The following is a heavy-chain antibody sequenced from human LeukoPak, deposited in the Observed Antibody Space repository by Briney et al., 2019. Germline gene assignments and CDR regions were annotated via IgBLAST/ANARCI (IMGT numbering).Heavy chain of an antibody. CDR3: ARDHYYGSGTYHFDY. V-gene: IGHV1-18*01. J-gene: IGHJ4*02. Sequence: ASVKVSCKASGYTFSNYGISWVRQAPGQGLEWMGWISTYNTNTNYAQNLQGRVTMTTDTSTSTAYMELRSLRSDDTAVYYCARDHYYGSGTYHFDYWGQGTLVTVSS. CDR1: GYTFSNYG. CDR2: ISTYNTNT. D-gene: IGHD3-10*01.